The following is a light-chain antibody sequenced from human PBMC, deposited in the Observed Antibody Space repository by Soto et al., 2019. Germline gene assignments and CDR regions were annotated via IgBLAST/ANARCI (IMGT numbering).Light chain of an antibody. CDR1: QNVTSNY. J-gene: IGKJ1*01. V-gene: IGKV3-20*01. Sequence: EFVLTQSPCTLSLSPGERATLSRRASQNVTSNYLAWYQHKPGQAPRLFIYGASSRATGIPDRFSGSGSGADFTLTISRLEPDDSAVYCCQQYSRSPWTFGQGTKVDIK. CDR3: QQYSRSPWT. CDR2: GAS.